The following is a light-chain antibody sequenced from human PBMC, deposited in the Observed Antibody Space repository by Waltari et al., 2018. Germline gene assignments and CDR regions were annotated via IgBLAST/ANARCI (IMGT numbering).Light chain of an antibody. Sequence: QSALTQPASVSGSPGQSIAFSCTGTSSDVGGYNYVSWYQQHPGQAPKLMIYYVTKRPSGISNRFSGSKSGYTASLTISGLQAEDEADYYCISYTSSGTYVFGTGTKVTVL. V-gene: IGLV2-14*01. CDR2: YVT. CDR1: SSDVGGYNY. J-gene: IGLJ1*01. CDR3: ISYTSSGTYV.